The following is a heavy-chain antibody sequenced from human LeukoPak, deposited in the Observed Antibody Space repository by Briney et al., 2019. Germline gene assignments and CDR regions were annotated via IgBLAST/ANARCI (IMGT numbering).Heavy chain of an antibody. Sequence: GGSLRLSCAASGFTFDDYGMSWVRQAPGKGLEWVSGINWNGGSTGYADSVKGRFTISRDNAKNSLYLQMNSLRAEDTAVYYCARAGIYCSGGSCYSWFDPWGQGTLVTVSS. CDR1: GFTFDDYG. J-gene: IGHJ5*02. CDR2: INWNGGST. V-gene: IGHV3-20*04. CDR3: ARAGIYCSGGSCYSWFDP. D-gene: IGHD2-15*01.